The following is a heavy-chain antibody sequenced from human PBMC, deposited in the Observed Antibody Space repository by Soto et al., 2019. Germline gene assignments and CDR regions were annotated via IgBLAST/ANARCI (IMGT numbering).Heavy chain of an antibody. CDR1: GFTFSSYG. V-gene: IGHV3-33*01. Sequence: GGSLRLSCAASGFTFSSYGMHWVRQAPGKGLEWVAVIWYDGSNKYYADSVKGRFTISRDNSKNTLYLQMNSLRAEDTAVYYCARAPVRGVKYYYYGMDVWGQGTTVTVSS. CDR3: ARAPVRGVKYYYYGMDV. J-gene: IGHJ6*02. CDR2: IWYDGSNK. D-gene: IGHD3-10*01.